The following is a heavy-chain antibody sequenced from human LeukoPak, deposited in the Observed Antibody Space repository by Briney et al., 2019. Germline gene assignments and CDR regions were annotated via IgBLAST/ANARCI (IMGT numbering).Heavy chain of an antibody. CDR1: GGSFSGYH. CDR3: ARRGYCSSTSCYWYYYMXV. CDR2: INHSGSN. J-gene: IGHJ6*03. V-gene: IGHV4-34*01. Sequence: SETLSLTCAVYGGSFSGYHWSWIRQPPGKGLEWIGEINHSGSNNYNPSLKSRVTISVDTSKNQFSLKLSSVTAADTAVYYCARRGYCSSTSCYWYYYMXVXXXGTTVT. D-gene: IGHD2-2*01.